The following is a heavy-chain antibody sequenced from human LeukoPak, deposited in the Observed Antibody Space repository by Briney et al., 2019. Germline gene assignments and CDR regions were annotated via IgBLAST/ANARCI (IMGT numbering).Heavy chain of an antibody. CDR1: GGSISSYY. CDR2: IYTSGST. Sequence: SETLSLTCTVSGGSISSYYWSWIRQPAGKGLEWIGRIYTSGSTNYNPSLKSRVTMSVDTSKNQFSLHLNSVTPEDTAVYFCARKEARGAFDVWGQGTIVTVSS. V-gene: IGHV4-4*07. J-gene: IGHJ3*01. CDR3: ARKEARGAFDV.